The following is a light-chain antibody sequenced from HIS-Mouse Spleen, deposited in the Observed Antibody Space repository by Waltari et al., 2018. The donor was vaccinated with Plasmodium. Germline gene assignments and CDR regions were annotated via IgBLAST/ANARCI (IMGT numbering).Light chain of an antibody. J-gene: IGKJ2*01. V-gene: IGKV4-1*01. Sequence: DTVMTQSPDSLAVSLGERATINCKSSQSVLYSSNNKNYLAWYQQIPGQPPKLLIYWASTRESGVPDRFSGSGSGTDFTLTISSLQAEDVAVYYCQQYYSTPYTFGQGTKLEIK. CDR1: QSVLYSSNNKNY. CDR3: QQYYSTPYT. CDR2: WAS.